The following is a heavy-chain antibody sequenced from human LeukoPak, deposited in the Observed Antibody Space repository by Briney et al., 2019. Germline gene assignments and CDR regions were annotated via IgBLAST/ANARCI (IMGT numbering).Heavy chain of an antibody. D-gene: IGHD3-16*01. CDR3: AARPRDYVTFDI. CDR1: EFTFSSST. V-gene: IGHV1-58*01. J-gene: IGHJ3*02. Sequence: ASVKVSCKTSEFTFSSSTVQWVRQARGQGLEWIGWIVVGSGDTNYAQKFQERVTITRDMSTSTAYMDLSSLGSEDTAVYYCAARPRDYVTFDIWGQGTMVTVSS. CDR2: IVVGSGDT.